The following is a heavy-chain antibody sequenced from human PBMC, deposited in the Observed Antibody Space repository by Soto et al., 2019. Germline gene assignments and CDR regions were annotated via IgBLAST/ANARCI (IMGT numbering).Heavy chain of an antibody. CDR1: GYTFTSYC. D-gene: IGHD2-2*01. CDR3: GRDLYCSSSSCYFDY. CDR2: INTYNGNT. V-gene: IGHV1-18*04. Sequence: ASVKVSCKASGYTFTSYCISWVRQAPGQGLEWMGWINTYNGNTNCAQKLQGRVTMTTDTSTSTVHMELRSLRSDDTAVYYCGRDLYCSSSSCYFDYWGQGTLVTV. J-gene: IGHJ4*02.